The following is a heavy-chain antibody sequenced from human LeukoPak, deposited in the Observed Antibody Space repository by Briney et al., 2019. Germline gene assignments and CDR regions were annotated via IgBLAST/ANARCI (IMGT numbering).Heavy chain of an antibody. J-gene: IGHJ4*02. CDR2: ISYDGSNK. D-gene: IGHD3-22*01. Sequence: GGSLRLSCAASGFTFNSYGMHWARQPPGKGLEWVALISYDGSNKYYADSVKGRFTISRDNSKNTLYLQMNSLRAEDTAVYYCAKTRDSSDYYFDYWGQGTLVTVSS. CDR3: AKTRDSSDYYFDY. CDR1: GFTFNSYG. V-gene: IGHV3-30*18.